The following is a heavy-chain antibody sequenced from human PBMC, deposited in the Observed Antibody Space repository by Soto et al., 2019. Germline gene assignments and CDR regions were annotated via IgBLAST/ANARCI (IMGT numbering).Heavy chain of an antibody. CDR2: IYPGDSDT. D-gene: IGHD2-21*02. J-gene: IGHJ3*02. Sequence: GESLKISCKGSGYSFSSYWIGWVRQLPGKGLEWMGIIYPGDSDTKYSPSLQGQVTISADKSISTAYLQWSGLKASDTAIYYCARRNVVVTDKRWPNAFDIWGQGTMVTVSS. V-gene: IGHV5-51*01. CDR1: GYSFSSYW. CDR3: ARRNVVVTDKRWPNAFDI.